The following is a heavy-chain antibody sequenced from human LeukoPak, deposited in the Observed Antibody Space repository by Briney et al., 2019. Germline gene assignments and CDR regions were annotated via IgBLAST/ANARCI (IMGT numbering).Heavy chain of an antibody. V-gene: IGHV3-30*02. J-gene: IGHJ4*02. Sequence: GGSLRLSCAASGFTFSNAWMSWVRQAPGKGLEWVAFIRYDGSNKYYADSVKGRFTISRDNSKNTLYPQMNSLRVEDTAVYYCAKEVGVVPAAIDYWGQGTLVTVSS. CDR3: AKEVGVVPAAIDY. CDR2: IRYDGSNK. D-gene: IGHD2-2*01. CDR1: GFTFSNAW.